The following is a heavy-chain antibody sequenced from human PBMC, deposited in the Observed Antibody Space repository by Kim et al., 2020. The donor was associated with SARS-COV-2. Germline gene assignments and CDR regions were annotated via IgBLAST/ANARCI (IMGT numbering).Heavy chain of an antibody. CDR3: TRCYSYYYGMDV. CDR2: ISWNSGSI. J-gene: IGHJ6*02. D-gene: IGHD2-2*02. Sequence: GGSLRLFCAASGFTFDDYAMHWVRQAPGKGLEWVSSISWNSGSIGYADSVKGRFTISRDNAKNSLYLQMNSLRAEDTAFYYCTRCYSYYYGMDVWGQGTTVRVCS. CDR1: GFTFDDYA. V-gene: IGHV3-9*01.